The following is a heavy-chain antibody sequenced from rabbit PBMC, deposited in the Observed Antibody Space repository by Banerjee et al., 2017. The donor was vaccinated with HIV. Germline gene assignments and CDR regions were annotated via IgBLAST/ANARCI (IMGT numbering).Heavy chain of an antibody. CDR3: ARGTGSSAYYSGALNL. Sequence: QSLEESGGDLVKPEGSLTLTCTASGFTISSYHMCWVRQAPGKGLEWIACIYVGSSGSTYYASWAKGRFTISKTSSTTVTLQMTSLTVADTATYFCARGTGSSAYYSGALNLWGPGTLV. D-gene: IGHD1-1*01. V-gene: IGHV1S40*01. CDR2: IYVGSSGST. J-gene: IGHJ4*01. CDR1: GFTISSYH.